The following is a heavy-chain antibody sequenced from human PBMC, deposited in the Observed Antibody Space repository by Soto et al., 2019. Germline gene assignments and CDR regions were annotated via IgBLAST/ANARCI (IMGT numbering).Heavy chain of an antibody. CDR1: GYTFTGYY. CDR3: ASESSSSVNWFDP. CDR2: INPNSGGT. D-gene: IGHD6-6*01. J-gene: IGHJ5*02. V-gene: IGHV1-2*02. Sequence: ASVKVSCKASGYTFTGYYMHWVRQAPGQGLEWMGWINPNSGGTNYAQKFQGRVTMTRDTSISTAYMELSRLRSDDTAVYYCASESSSSVNWFDPWGQGTLVTVSS.